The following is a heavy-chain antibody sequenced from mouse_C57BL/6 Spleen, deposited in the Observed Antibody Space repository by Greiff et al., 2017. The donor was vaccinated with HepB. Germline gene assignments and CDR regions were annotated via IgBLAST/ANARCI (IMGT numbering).Heavy chain of an antibody. D-gene: IGHD2-1*01. CDR1: GFTFSDYG. CDR3: AKGQIYFSMDY. J-gene: IGHJ4*01. CDR2: ISSGSSTI. V-gene: IGHV5-17*01. Sequence: EVKLMESGGGLVKPGGSLKLSCAASGFTFSDYGMHWVRQAPEKGLEWVAYISSGSSTIYYADTVKGRFTISRDNAKNTLFLQMTSLRSEDTAMYYCAKGQIYFSMDYWGQGTSVTVSS.